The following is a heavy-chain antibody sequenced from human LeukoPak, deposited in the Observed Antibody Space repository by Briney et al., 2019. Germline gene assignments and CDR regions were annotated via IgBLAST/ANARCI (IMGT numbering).Heavy chain of an antibody. CDR1: GGTFISYA. D-gene: IGHD1-14*01. CDR2: IIPIFGTA. Sequence: SVKVSCKASGGTFISYAISWVRQAPGQGLEWMGGIIPIFGTANYAQKFQGRVTITADESTSTAYMELSSLGSEDTAVYYCARHGTGDPEFDYWGQGTLVTVSS. J-gene: IGHJ4*02. CDR3: ARHGTGDPEFDY. V-gene: IGHV1-69*13.